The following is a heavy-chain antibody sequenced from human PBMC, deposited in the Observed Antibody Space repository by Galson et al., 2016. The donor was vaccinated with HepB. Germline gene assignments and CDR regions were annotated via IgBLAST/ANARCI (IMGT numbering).Heavy chain of an antibody. J-gene: IGHJ3*01. CDR3: ARDRGHCTGGNCYRFFDF. CDR1: GFTFSSHA. V-gene: IGHV3-48*01. D-gene: IGHD2-15*01. CDR2: SDTSSTTT. Sequence: SLRLSCAASGFTFSSHAMSWVRQAPGKGLEWISYSDTSSTTTYYAESVRGRFTISRDNAKRLVHLQLNSLRVDDTAVYYCARDRGHCTGGNCYRFFDFWGQGIMVTVSS.